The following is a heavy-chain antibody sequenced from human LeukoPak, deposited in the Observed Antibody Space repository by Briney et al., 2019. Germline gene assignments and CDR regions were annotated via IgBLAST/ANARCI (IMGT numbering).Heavy chain of an antibody. CDR2: IYYSGST. CDR1: GGSISSYY. D-gene: IGHD6-6*01. V-gene: IGHV4-59*01. CDR3: ARGRAIAARDY. J-gene: IGHJ4*02. Sequence: PSETLSLTFSVSGGSISSYYWSWIRQPPGKGLEWIGYIYYSGSTSYNPSLKSRVTISVDTSKNQFSLKLTSVTAADTAFYYCARGRAIAARDYWGQGTLVTVSS.